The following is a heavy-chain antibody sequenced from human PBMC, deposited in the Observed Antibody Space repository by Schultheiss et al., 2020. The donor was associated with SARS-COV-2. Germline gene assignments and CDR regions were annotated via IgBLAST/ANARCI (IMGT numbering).Heavy chain of an antibody. CDR2: ISSNSGSI. CDR1: GFTFGSYA. Sequence: GGSLRLSCAASGFTFGSYASNWVRQAPGKGLEWISYISSNSGSIYYADSVKGRFTVSRDNAKNSLYLQMKSLRDGDTAVYYCARGGDSGYAEIDSWVQGTLVSVSS. V-gene: IGHV3-48*02. J-gene: IGHJ4*02. D-gene: IGHD5-12*01. CDR3: ARGGDSGYAEIDS.